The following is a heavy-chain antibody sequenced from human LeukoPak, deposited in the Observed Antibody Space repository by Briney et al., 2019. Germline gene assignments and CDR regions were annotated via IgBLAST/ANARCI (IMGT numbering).Heavy chain of an antibody. D-gene: IGHD3-10*01. CDR1: GGSFSGYY. CDR3: ARGGITMVRGAPEQYNWFDP. V-gene: IGHV4-34*01. CDR2: INHSGST. J-gene: IGHJ5*02. Sequence: SETLSLTCAVYGGSFSGYYWSWIRQPPGKGLEWIGEINHSGSTNYNPSLKSRVTISVDTSKNQFSLKLSSVTAADTAVYYCARGGITMVRGAPEQYNWFDPWGQGTLVTVSS.